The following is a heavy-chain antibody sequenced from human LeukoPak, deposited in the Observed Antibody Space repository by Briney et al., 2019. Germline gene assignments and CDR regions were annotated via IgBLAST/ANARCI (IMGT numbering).Heavy chain of an antibody. CDR2: IYTIGST. J-gene: IGHJ4*02. CDR1: GGSISSYY. Sequence: SENLSLNCSGSGGSISSYYWGWIRQPAGKGLEWIGRIYTIGSTNYNPSLKSRVTMSVDTSKNQFSLKLSSVTAADTAVYYCARESPTMAYSSSIDYWGQGTLVTVSS. CDR3: ARESPTMAYSSSIDY. D-gene: IGHD6-6*01. V-gene: IGHV4-4*07.